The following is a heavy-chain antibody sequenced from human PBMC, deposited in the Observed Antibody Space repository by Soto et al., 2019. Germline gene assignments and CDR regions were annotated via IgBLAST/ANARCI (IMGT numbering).Heavy chain of an antibody. Sequence: ASVKVSCKASGYTFTGYYMHWVRQAPGQGLEWMGWINPNSGGTNYAQKFQGWVTMTRDTSISTAYMELSRLRSDDTAVYYCARDHPLSYYYGMGVWGQGTTVTVSS. CDR3: ARDHPLSYYYGMGV. CDR1: GYTFTGYY. CDR2: INPNSGGT. V-gene: IGHV1-2*04. J-gene: IGHJ6*02.